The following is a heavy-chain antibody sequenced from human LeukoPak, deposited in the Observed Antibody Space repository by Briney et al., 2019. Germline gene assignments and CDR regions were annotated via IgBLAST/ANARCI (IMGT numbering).Heavy chain of an antibody. CDR3: ARGTHYYDEGIDY. CDR2: INHSGST. Sequence: SETLSLTCAVYGGSFSGYYWSWIRQPPGKGLEWIGEINHSGSTNYNPSLKSRVTISVDTSKNQFSLKLSSVTAADTAVYYCARGTHYYDEGIDYWGQGTLVTVSS. V-gene: IGHV4-34*01. D-gene: IGHD3-22*01. J-gene: IGHJ4*02. CDR1: GGSFSGYY.